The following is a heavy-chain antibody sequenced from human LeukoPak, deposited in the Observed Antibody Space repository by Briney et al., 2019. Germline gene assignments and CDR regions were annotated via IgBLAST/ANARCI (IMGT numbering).Heavy chain of an antibody. CDR1: GGSISSYY. CDR3: ARFAAAGPDGVPFFDY. D-gene: IGHD6-13*01. CDR2: IYTSGST. Sequence: PSETLSLTCTVSGGSISSYYWSWIRQPPGKGLEWIGRIYTSGSTNYNPSLKSRVTMSVDTSKNQFSLKLSSVTAADTAVYYCARFAAAGPDGVPFFDYWGQGTLVTVSS. V-gene: IGHV4-4*07. J-gene: IGHJ4*02.